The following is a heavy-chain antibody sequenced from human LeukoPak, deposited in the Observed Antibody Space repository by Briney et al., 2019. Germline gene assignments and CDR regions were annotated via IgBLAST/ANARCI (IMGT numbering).Heavy chain of an antibody. V-gene: IGHV3-30*04. J-gene: IGHJ5*02. CDR3: ARDYPQHCSGSYFIETGWFDP. D-gene: IGHD1-26*01. CDR1: GFTFSSYA. Sequence: PGGSLRLSCAASGFTFSSYAMHWVRQAPGKGLEWVAVISYDGSNKYYADSVKGRFTISRDNSKNTLYLQMNSLRAEDTAVYYCARDYPQHCSGSYFIETGWFDPWGQGTLATVSS. CDR2: ISYDGSNK.